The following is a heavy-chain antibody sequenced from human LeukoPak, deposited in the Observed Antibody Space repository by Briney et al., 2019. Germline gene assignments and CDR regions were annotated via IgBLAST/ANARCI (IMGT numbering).Heavy chain of an antibody. CDR3: AREVAVAGPFVDY. V-gene: IGHV3-7*01. J-gene: IGHJ4*02. CDR2: IKQDGSEK. D-gene: IGHD6-19*01. Sequence: GGSLRPSCAASGFTFSSYWMSWVRQAPGKGLEWVANIKQDGSEKYYVDSVKGRFTISRDNAKNSLYLQMNSLRAEVTAVYYCAREVAVAGPFVDYWGQGTLVTVSS. CDR1: GFTFSSYW.